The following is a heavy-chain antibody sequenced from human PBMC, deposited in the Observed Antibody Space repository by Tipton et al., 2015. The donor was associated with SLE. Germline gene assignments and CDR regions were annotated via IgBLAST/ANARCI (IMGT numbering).Heavy chain of an antibody. D-gene: IGHD2-21*01. CDR3: ARVTVVVIAPDY. Sequence: TLSLTCTVSGGSISSGSYYWSWIRQPPGKGLEWIGSIYHSGSTYYNPSLKSRVTISVDTSKNQFSLKLSSVTAADTAVYYCARVTVVVIAPDYWGQGTLVTVSS. CDR2: IYHSGST. CDR1: GGSISSGSYY. V-gene: IGHV4-39*07. J-gene: IGHJ4*02.